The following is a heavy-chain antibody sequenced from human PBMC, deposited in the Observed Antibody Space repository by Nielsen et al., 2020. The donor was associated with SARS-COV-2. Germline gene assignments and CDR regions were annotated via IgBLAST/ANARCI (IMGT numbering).Heavy chain of an antibody. Sequence: ASVKVSCKASGYTFTSYGISWVRQAPGQGLEWMGWISAYNGNTNYAQKLQGRVTMTTDTSTSTAYMELRSLRSDDTAVYYCARAEGIVVVTAIGYYGMDVWGKGTTVNVSS. CDR2: ISAYNGNT. V-gene: IGHV1-18*01. CDR1: GYTFTSYG. J-gene: IGHJ6*04. CDR3: ARAEGIVVVTAIGYYGMDV. D-gene: IGHD2-21*02.